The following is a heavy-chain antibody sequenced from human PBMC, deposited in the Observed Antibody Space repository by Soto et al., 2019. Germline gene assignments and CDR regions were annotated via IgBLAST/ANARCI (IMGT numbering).Heavy chain of an antibody. CDR2: VWYDGSYK. CDR1: GFTFSNYG. D-gene: IGHD1-7*01. J-gene: IGHJ4*02. V-gene: IGHV3-33*01. Sequence: QVQLVESGGGVVQPGRSLRLSCAASGFTFSNYGMHWVRQAPGKGLEWVAVVWYDGSYKYDADSVKGRFTIFRDTSKNTLYLQMNSLRGEDTAVYHCARGNWKYRYFDYWGQGTLVTVSS. CDR3: ARGNWKYRYFDY.